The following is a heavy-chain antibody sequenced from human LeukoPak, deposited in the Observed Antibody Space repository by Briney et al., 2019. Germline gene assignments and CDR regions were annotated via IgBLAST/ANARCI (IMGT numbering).Heavy chain of an antibody. D-gene: IGHD2-2*01. CDR2: ISYDGSNQ. J-gene: IGHJ4*02. V-gene: IGHV3-30*04. CDR1: GFTFSSYA. Sequence: GRSLRLSCAASGFTFSSYAMHWVRQAPGKGLEWVAVISYDGSNQYYADSVKGRFTLSRDNSKSTLDLQMSSLRADDTAIYYCAKYHSCSFTSCDRDFDYWGQGILVTVSS. CDR3: AKYHSCSFTSCDRDFDY.